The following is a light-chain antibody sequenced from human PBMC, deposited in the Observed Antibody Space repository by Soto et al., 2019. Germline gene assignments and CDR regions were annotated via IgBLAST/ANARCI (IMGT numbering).Light chain of an antibody. CDR1: QGISSY. CDR2: AAS. Sequence: DIQLTQSPSFLSASVGDRVTITCRASQGISSYLAWYQQKPGKAPKVLIYAASTLQSGVPSRFSGSGSGTEFTLTISSLQPEDCATYYCQQLISYPLNFGGGTKV. J-gene: IGKJ4*01. CDR3: QQLISYPLN. V-gene: IGKV1-9*01.